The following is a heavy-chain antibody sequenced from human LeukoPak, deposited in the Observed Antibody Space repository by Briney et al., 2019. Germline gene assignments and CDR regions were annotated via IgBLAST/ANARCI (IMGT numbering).Heavy chain of an antibody. V-gene: IGHV1-2*02. J-gene: IGHJ4*02. CDR3: AREVVRYSSSWYPGY. Sequence: ASVKVSCKAAGYTFISYGISWVRQAPGQGLEWMGWINPNSGGTNYTQKFQGRVTMTRDTSISTAYMELSRLRSDDTAVYYCAREVVRYSSSWYPGYWGQGTLVTVSS. CDR2: INPNSGGT. CDR1: GYTFISYG. D-gene: IGHD6-13*01.